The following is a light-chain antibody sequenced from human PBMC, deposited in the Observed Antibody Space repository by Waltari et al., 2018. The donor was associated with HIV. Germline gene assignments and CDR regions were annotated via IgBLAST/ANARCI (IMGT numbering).Light chain of an antibody. J-gene: IGLJ3*02. V-gene: IGLV1-47*01. Sequence: QSVLTQPPSASGTPGQRVTISCSGSSSNIGSKYVYWYQQLPGTAPKLLIHRNNQRPAGCPDRFSGSKSGTSASLAISGLRSEDEADYYCAAWDVSLSGFWVFGGGTKLTVL. CDR2: RNN. CDR1: SSNIGSKY. CDR3: AAWDVSLSGFWV.